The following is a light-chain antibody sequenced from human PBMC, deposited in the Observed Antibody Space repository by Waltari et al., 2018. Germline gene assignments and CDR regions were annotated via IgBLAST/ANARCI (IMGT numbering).Light chain of an antibody. CDR2: DVS. J-gene: IGLJ2*01. Sequence: QSALTQPASVSGSPGQSVTIFCAGTSNDVGGYNSVSWYQEHPGQAPRVIIYDVSYRPSGVSDRFSCSKSGNTASLTISGIQAEDEADYYCSSQSSNDVVLFGGGTKLTVL. CDR3: SSQSSNDVVL. CDR1: SNDVGGYNS. V-gene: IGLV2-14*01.